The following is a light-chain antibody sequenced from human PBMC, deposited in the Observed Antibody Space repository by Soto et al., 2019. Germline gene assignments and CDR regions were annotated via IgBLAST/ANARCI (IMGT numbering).Light chain of an antibody. Sequence: DITMTQSPSSLSASVGARVTVTCQESQDISNYLAWYQKKPGNHPKILIYAASTFQSGVPSNIIGSGVGTDFTLTISSLQTADFATYYCQQNYRPPPITFGQGTRLEIK. CDR1: QDISNY. CDR3: QQNYRPPPIT. CDR2: AAS. V-gene: IGKV1-27*01. J-gene: IGKJ5*01.